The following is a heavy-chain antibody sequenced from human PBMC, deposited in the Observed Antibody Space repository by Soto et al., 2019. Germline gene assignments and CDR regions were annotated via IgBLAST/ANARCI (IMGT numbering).Heavy chain of an antibody. CDR3: AKAGGSSWGTEYFQH. V-gene: IGHV3-23*01. J-gene: IGHJ1*01. D-gene: IGHD6-6*01. Sequence: EVQLLESGGGLVQPGGSLRLSCAASGFTFSSYAMTWVRQAPGKGLEWVSLITGGGDSTYYPDSVQGRFTISRDNSKTTLYLQMNSLTAEDTAIYYCAKAGGSSWGTEYFQHWGQGTLVTVSS. CDR1: GFTFSSYA. CDR2: ITGGGDST.